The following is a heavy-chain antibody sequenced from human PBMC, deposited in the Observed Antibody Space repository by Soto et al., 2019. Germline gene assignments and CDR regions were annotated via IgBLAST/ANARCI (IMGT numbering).Heavy chain of an antibody. Sequence: SVKVCFKASGGTFISYAISWVRQAPGQGLEWMGGIIPIFGTANYAQKFQGRVTITADESTSTAYMELSSLRSEDTAVYYCARVFYDSSGYYLGYYFDYWGQGTLVTVSS. CDR1: GGTFISYA. V-gene: IGHV1-69*13. CDR2: IIPIFGTA. D-gene: IGHD3-22*01. CDR3: ARVFYDSSGYYLGYYFDY. J-gene: IGHJ4*02.